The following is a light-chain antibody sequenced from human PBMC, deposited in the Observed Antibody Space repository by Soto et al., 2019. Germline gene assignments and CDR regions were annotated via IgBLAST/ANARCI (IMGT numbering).Light chain of an antibody. V-gene: IGLV2-14*01. Sequence: QSVPTQPASVSGSPGQSITISCTGTSSDVGGYNHVSWYQHSPGKAPKLILFAVSDRPSGVSHRFSGSKSGNTASLTISGLQADDEADYYCCSYTSLSTVVFGGGTKLTVL. CDR3: CSYTSLSTVV. CDR2: AVS. J-gene: IGLJ2*01. CDR1: SSDVGGYNH.